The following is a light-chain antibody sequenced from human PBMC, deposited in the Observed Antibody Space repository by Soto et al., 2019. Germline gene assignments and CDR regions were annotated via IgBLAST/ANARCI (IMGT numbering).Light chain of an antibody. CDR3: QHYKNFPHT. CDR1: QGISNY. J-gene: IGKJ2*01. V-gene: IGKV1D-13*01. Sequence: IQMTQSPSSLSASVGDRVTITCRASQGISNYLAWYQQKPGKVPKLLIYDASSLKSGVPSRFSGSGSGTEFTLTLSSLQPDDFATYYCQHYKNFPHTFGQGTKLEIK. CDR2: DAS.